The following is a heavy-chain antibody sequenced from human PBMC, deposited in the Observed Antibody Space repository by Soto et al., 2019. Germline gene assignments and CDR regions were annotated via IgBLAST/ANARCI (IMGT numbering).Heavy chain of an antibody. Sequence: EVQLLESGGGLVQPGGSLRLSCAASGFTFSSYAMSWVRQAPGKGLEWVSAISGSGGFTYYADSVKGRFTISRDNSKNTLYLQMNSLRAEDTAVYYCERGRATYYHYGTGEYWGQVTLVTVS. V-gene: IGHV3-23*01. D-gene: IGHD3-22*01. CDR3: ERGRATYYHYGTGEY. J-gene: IGHJ4*02. CDR1: GFTFSSYA. CDR2: ISGSGGFT.